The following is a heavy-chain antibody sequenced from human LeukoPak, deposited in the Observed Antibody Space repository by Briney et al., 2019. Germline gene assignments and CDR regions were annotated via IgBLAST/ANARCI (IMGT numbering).Heavy chain of an antibody. V-gene: IGHV3-21*01. Sequence: GGSLRLSCAASGFTFSSYSMNWVRQAPGKGLEWVSSINSSSSYIYYADSVKGRFTISRDNAKNSLYLQMNSLRAEDTAVYYCGRDSYTDGYVWGSYLGHWGQGTLVTVSS. CDR3: GRDSYTDGYVWGSYLGH. J-gene: IGHJ4*02. D-gene: IGHD3-16*02. CDR2: INSSSSYI. CDR1: GFTFSSYS.